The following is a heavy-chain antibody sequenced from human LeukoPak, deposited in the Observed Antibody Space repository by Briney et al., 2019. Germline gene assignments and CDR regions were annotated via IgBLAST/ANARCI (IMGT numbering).Heavy chain of an antibody. Sequence: AAGSLRLSCAASGFTFSSYSMNWVRQAPGQGLEWVSYTSSSSSTIYYADSVKGRFTISRDNAKNSLYLQMNSPRAEDTAVYYCARDLRLKYYQGFDPWGQGTLVTVSS. D-gene: IGHD2-2*01. J-gene: IGHJ5*02. CDR3: ARDLRLKYYQGFDP. V-gene: IGHV3-48*01. CDR2: TSSSSSTI. CDR1: GFTFSSYS.